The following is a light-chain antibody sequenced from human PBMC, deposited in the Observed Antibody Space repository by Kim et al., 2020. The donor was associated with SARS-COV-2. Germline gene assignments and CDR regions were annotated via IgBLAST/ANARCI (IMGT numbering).Light chain of an antibody. CDR3: QQHHYWRA. Sequence: FAPAGRGPPPCRAASQGISSYLCWYQQKPGQAPRLLIYGASTRAAGIPARFSGSGSRTEFTLTISSLQSDDVATYYCQQHHYWRAFGQGTRMEV. CDR2: GAS. V-gene: IGKV3-15*01. CDR1: QGISSY. J-gene: IGKJ5*01.